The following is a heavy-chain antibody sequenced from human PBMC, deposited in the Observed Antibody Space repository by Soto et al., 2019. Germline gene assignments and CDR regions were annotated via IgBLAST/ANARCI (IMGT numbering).Heavy chain of an antibody. Sequence: QPGGSLRLSCAASGFTFSSYEMNWVRQAPGKGLEWVSYISSSGSTIYYADSVKGRFTISRDNAKNSLYLQMNGLRADDTAVYYCARDSRYFDTSEYFDYWGQGTLVTVS. D-gene: IGHD3-22*01. CDR2: ISSSGSTI. CDR3: ARDSRYFDTSEYFDY. V-gene: IGHV3-48*03. J-gene: IGHJ4*02. CDR1: GFTFSSYE.